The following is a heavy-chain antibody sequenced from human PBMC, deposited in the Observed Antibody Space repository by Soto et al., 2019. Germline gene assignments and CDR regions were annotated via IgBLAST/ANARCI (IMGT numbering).Heavy chain of an antibody. J-gene: IGHJ4*02. Sequence: SQTLSLTCALYGGSFSGYYSSWIRQPPGKGLDWIGYIYYSGSTNYNPSLKSRVTISVDTSKNQFSLKPSSVTAADTAVYYCGRGRGGVGHDYVWGSYRLDYWGQGTLVTVSS. CDR1: GGSFSGYY. D-gene: IGHD3-16*02. CDR2: IYYSGST. V-gene: IGHV4-59*01. CDR3: GRGRGGVGHDYVWGSYRLDY.